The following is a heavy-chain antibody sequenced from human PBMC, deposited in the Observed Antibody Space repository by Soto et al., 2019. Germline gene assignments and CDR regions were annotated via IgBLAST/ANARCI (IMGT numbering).Heavy chain of an antibody. CDR3: ARDGYCSGGSCYGHMDV. D-gene: IGHD2-15*01. CDR1: GGSISSGGYY. V-gene: IGHV4-31*03. CDR2: IYYSGST. J-gene: IGHJ6*03. Sequence: SETLSLTCTVSGGSISSGGYYWSWIRQRPGKGLEWIGYIYYSGSTYYNPSLKSRVTISVDTSKNQFSLKLSSVTAADTAVYYCARDGYCSGGSCYGHMDVWGKGTTVTVSS.